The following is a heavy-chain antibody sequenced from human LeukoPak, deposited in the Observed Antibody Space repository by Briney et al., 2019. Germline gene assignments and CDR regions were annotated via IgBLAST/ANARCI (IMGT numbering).Heavy chain of an antibody. CDR2: FDPEDGET. J-gene: IGHJ4*02. Sequence: GASVKVSCKVSGYTLTELSMHWVRQAPGKGLEWMGGFDPEDGETIYAQKFQGRVTMTEDTSTDTAYMELRSLRSDDTAVYYCARAGYGSYLYYFDYWGQGTLVTVSS. D-gene: IGHD1-26*01. CDR1: GYTLTELS. V-gene: IGHV1-24*01. CDR3: ARAGYGSYLYYFDY.